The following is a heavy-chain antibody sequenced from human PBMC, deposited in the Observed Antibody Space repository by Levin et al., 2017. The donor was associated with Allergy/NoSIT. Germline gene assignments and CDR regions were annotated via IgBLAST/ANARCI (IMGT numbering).Heavy chain of an antibody. J-gene: IGHJ3*02. CDR1: GFTSDDYA. V-gene: IGHV3-9*02. CDR2: ISWNSGSI. D-gene: IGHD3-10*01. Sequence: SLKISCAASGFTSDDYAMHWVRQAPGKGLEWVSGISWNSGSIGYADSVKGRFTISRDNAKNSLYLQMNSLRTEDTALYYCARDNIGLPDAFDSWGQGTMVIVSS. CDR3: ARDNIGLPDAFDS.